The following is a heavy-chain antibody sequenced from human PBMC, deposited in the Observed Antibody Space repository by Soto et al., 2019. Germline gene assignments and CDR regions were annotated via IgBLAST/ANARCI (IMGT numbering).Heavy chain of an antibody. V-gene: IGHV3-7*01. CDR1: GFTFNNSW. J-gene: IGHJ4*02. D-gene: IGHD1-7*01. CDR2: INQDGAER. Sequence: EVQLLESGGGLVQPGGSLRLSCAGSGFTFNNSWMSWVRQAPGKGLECVANINQDGAERHYVDSVKGRFTISRDNAKNSLYLQMNSLRVEDTAVYYCARNELWGQETLVTVSS. CDR3: ARNEL.